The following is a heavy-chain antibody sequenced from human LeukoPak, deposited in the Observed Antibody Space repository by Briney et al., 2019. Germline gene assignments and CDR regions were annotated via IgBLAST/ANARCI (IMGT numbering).Heavy chain of an antibody. J-gene: IGHJ5*02. CDR3: ARAPAWVVPAAMFRAGFDP. V-gene: IGHV1-69*13. Sequence: SVTVCCKASGGTFSSYAISWVRQAPGQGLEWMGGIIPIFGTANYAQKFQGRVTITADESTSTAYMELSSLRSEDTAVYYCARAPAWVVPAAMFRAGFDPWGQGTLVTVSA. CDR1: GGTFSSYA. D-gene: IGHD2-2*01. CDR2: IIPIFGTA.